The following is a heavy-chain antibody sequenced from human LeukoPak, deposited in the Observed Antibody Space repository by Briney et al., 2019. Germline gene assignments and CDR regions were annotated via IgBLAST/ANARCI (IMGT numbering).Heavy chain of an antibody. CDR1: GGSISSYY. CDR2: IYTSGST. D-gene: IGHD3-22*01. J-gene: IGHJ4*02. Sequence: SETLSLTCTVSGGSISSYYWSWIRQPAGEGLEWIGRIYTSGSTNYNPSLKSRVTMSVDTSKNQFSLKLSSVTAADTAVYYCARDRYYYDSSGSIFDYWGQGTLVTVSS. V-gene: IGHV4-4*07. CDR3: ARDRYYYDSSGSIFDY.